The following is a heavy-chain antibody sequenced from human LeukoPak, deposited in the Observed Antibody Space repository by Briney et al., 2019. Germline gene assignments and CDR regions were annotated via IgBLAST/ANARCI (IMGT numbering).Heavy chain of an antibody. Sequence: SETLSLTCSVSGGSISGYCWTWIRQPPGRGLEWIGYIHHSGTSNYSPSLKSRVTMSVDTSKNQFSLKLSSVTAADTAVYYCARDLSPYYYYYMDVWGKGTTVTVSS. J-gene: IGHJ6*03. CDR1: GGSISGYC. V-gene: IGHV4-59*12. CDR3: ARDLSPYYYYYMDV. CDR2: IHHSGTS.